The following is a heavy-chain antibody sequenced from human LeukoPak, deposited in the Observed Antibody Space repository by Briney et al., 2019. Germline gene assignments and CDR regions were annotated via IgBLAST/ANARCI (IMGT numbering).Heavy chain of an antibody. CDR1: GYTFTGYY. CDR2: INPNSGGT. D-gene: IGHD1-14*01. V-gene: IGHV1-2*02. J-gene: IGHJ5*02. Sequence: ASVKVSCKASGYTFTGYYMHWVRQAPGQGLEWMGWINPNSGGTNYAQKLQGRVTMTTDTSTSTAYMELRSLRSDDTAVYYCARCGRSLNWFDPWGQGTLVTVSS. CDR3: ARCGRSLNWFDP.